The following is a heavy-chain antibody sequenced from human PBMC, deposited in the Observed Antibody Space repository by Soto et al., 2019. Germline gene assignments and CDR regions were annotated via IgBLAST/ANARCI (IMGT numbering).Heavy chain of an antibody. Sequence: SVKVSCKASGGTFSSYAISWVRQAPGQGLEWMGGIIPIFGTANYAQKFQGRVTITADESTSTAYMELSSLRSEDTAVYYCASGCSYGYSYAGMDVFGRGTAVTVSS. CDR3: ASGCSYGYSYAGMDV. J-gene: IGHJ6*02. V-gene: IGHV1-69*13. CDR1: GGTFSSYA. CDR2: IIPIFGTA. D-gene: IGHD5-18*01.